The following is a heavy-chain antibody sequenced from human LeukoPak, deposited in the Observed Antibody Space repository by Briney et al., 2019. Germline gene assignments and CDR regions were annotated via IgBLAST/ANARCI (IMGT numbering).Heavy chain of an antibody. D-gene: IGHD3-10*01. Sequence: PSETLSLTCAVYGGSFSGYYWSWIRQPPGEGLEWIGEINHSGSTNYNPSLKSRVTISVDTSKNQFSLKLSSVTAAGTAVYYCARGLGYYGSGSLRDYWGQGTLVTVSS. CDR3: ARGLGYYGSGSLRDY. CDR1: GGSFSGYY. CDR2: INHSGST. J-gene: IGHJ4*02. V-gene: IGHV4-34*01.